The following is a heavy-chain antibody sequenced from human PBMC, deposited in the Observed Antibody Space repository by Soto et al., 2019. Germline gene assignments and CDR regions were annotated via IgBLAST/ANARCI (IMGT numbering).Heavy chain of an antibody. V-gene: IGHV3-23*01. D-gene: IGHD3-3*01. J-gene: IGHJ4*02. CDR1: GFTFSSYA. CDR2: ISGSGGST. CDR3: AKDLGVTYWYYFDY. Sequence: EVQLLESGGGLVQPGGSLRLSCAASGFTFSSYAMSWVRQAPGKGLEWVSAISGSGGSTYYADSVKRRFTISRDNSKNTLYLQISSLRAEDTAVYYCAKDLGVTYWYYFDYWGQGTLVTVSS.